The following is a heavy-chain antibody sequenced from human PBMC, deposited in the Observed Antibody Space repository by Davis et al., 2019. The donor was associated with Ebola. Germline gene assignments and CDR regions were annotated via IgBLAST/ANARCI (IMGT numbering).Heavy chain of an antibody. D-gene: IGHD2-15*01. V-gene: IGHV6-1*01. J-gene: IGHJ6*04. CDR3: AKGWLRTGFDV. CDR2: TFYGSKWNS. Sequence: HSQTLSLTCAISGDSVSGNNGAWNWIRQSPSRGLEWLGRTFYGSKWNSDYAVPVKSRITINADTSKNQFSLQLKSVTPEDTAVYYCAKGWLRTGFDVWDIGTTVNVSS. CDR1: GDSVSGNNGA.